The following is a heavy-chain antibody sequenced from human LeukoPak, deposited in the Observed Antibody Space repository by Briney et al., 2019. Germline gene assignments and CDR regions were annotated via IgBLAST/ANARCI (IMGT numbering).Heavy chain of an antibody. CDR3: VRSGYSKYYFDY. Sequence: GGSLRLSCAASGFTVSSNYMSWVRQAPGKGLEWVSVTYSGGSTYYADSVKGRFTISRDNSKNTLYLQMNSLRAEDTAVYYCVRSGYSKYYFDYWGQGTLVTVSS. CDR2: TYSGGST. CDR1: GFTVSSNY. V-gene: IGHV3-53*01. D-gene: IGHD3-3*01. J-gene: IGHJ4*02.